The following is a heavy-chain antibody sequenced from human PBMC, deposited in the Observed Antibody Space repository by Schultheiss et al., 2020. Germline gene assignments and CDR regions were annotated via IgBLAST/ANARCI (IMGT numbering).Heavy chain of an antibody. V-gene: IGHV4-34*01. CDR1: GGSFSGYY. Sequence: SETLSLTCAVYGGSFSGYYWSWIRQPPGKGLEWIGYIYHSGSTNYNPSLKSRVTISVDTSKNQFSLKLSSVTAADTAVYYCARQGYGDYVSHFQHWGQGTLDTVSS. CDR3: ARQGYGDYVSHFQH. CDR2: IYHSGST. D-gene: IGHD4-17*01. J-gene: IGHJ1*01.